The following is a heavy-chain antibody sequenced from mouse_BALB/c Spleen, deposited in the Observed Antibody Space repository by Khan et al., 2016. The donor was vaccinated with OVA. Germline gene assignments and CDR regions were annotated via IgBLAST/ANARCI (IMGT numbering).Heavy chain of an antibody. Sequence: QVQLQQPGAELVKAGASVKMSCKASGYTFTSYWMHWVKQRLGQGLEWFAETNPTNGRTYYNETFKSKATLTVDKSSSTAYMLLSGPTFEDSAVYYCARIKKIVATYFDYGGKGTTLTVAS. CDR2: TNPTNGRT. D-gene: IGHD1-1*01. V-gene: IGHV1S81*02. CDR3: ARIKKIVATYFDY. CDR1: GYTFTSYW. J-gene: IGHJ2*01.